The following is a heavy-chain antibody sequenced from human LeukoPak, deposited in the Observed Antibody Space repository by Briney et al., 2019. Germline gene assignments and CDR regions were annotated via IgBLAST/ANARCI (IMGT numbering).Heavy chain of an antibody. CDR3: LTYWPTGNSDC. V-gene: IGHV4-34*01. Sequence: PSETLSLICAFYGGSFSAYYWTGLRQPPPSGLDGIGEISHSGRTHYHLSLNSRVTISLDTSKNQFSLKLTSVTAPHTAVYYFLTYWPTGNSDCWGQGTLVTVSS. D-gene: IGHD3-9*01. CDR2: ISHSGRT. CDR1: GGSFSAYY. J-gene: IGHJ4*02.